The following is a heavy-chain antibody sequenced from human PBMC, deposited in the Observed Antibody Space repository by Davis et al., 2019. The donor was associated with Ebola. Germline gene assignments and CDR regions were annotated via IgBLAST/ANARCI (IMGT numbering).Heavy chain of an antibody. D-gene: IGHD4-17*01. CDR2: ISGDGGST. V-gene: IGHV3-43*02. CDR3: ARPAGDYGSFYYYGMDV. J-gene: IGHJ6*02. Sequence: GGSLRLSCAASGFTFDDYAMHWVRQAPGKGLEWVSLISGDGGSTYYADSVKGRFTISRDNSKNSLYLQMNSLRAEDTAVYYCARPAGDYGSFYYYGMDVWGQGTTVTVSS. CDR1: GFTFDDYA.